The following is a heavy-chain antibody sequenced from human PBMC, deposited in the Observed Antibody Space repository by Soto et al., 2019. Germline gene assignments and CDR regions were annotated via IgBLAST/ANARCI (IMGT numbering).Heavy chain of an antibody. D-gene: IGHD1-26*01. CDR3: ARDQEVGATDFTPYYYYGMDV. J-gene: IGHJ6*02. V-gene: IGHV1-46*01. CDR2: INPSGGST. Sequence: ASVKVSCKASGYTFTSYYMHWVRQAPGQGLEWMGIINPSGGSTSYAQKFQGRVTMTRDTSTSTVYMELSSLRSEDTAVYYCARDQEVGATDFTPYYYYGMDVWGQGTTVTVSS. CDR1: GYTFTSYY.